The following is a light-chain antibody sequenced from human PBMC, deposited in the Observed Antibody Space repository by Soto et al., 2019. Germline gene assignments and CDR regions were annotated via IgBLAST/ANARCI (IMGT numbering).Light chain of an antibody. Sequence: QSALTQPASVSGSPGQSITISCTGTSSDVGGYNYVSWYQQHPGKAPKLMMYEVSNRPSGVSNRFSGSKSGNTASLTISGLQAEDEADYSCSSYTSSSTLAVFGTGTKLTVL. CDR3: SSYTSSSTLAV. J-gene: IGLJ1*01. CDR1: SSDVGGYNY. V-gene: IGLV2-14*01. CDR2: EVS.